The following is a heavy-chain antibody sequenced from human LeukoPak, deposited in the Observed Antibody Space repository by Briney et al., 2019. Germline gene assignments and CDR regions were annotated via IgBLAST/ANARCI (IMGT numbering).Heavy chain of an antibody. D-gene: IGHD6-19*01. CDR2: ISGSGGST. CDR1: GFTFSSYA. V-gene: IGHV3-23*01. Sequence: QPGGSLRLSCAASGFTFSSYAMNWVRQAPGKGLEWVSAISGSGGSTYYADSVKGRFTISRDNSKNTLYLQMNSLRAEDTAVHYCAKGKDDSSGWYFFYWGQGTLVTVSS. CDR3: AKGKDDSSGWYFFY. J-gene: IGHJ4*02.